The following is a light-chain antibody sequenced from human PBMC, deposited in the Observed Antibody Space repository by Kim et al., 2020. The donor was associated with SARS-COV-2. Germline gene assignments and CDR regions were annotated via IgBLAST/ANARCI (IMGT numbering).Light chain of an antibody. Sequence: SPGERATLSCRASQSVSSSYLAWYQQKPGQAPRLLIYGASSRATGIPDRFSGSGSGTEFTLTISRLEPEDFAVYYCQQYGSSPLTFGGGTKVDIK. V-gene: IGKV3-20*01. CDR2: GAS. CDR1: QSVSSSY. CDR3: QQYGSSPLT. J-gene: IGKJ4*01.